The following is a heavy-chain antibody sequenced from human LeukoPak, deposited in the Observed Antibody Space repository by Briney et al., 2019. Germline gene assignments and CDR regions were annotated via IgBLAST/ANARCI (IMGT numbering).Heavy chain of an antibody. CDR1: GFPFSFYS. D-gene: IGHD6-6*01. J-gene: IGHJ3*02. CDR3: ARGPSIAARYDAFDI. Sequence: GGSLRLSCAASGFPFSFYSVNWVRQAPGKGLEWISYISRSSNIITYADSVKGRFTISRDNAKNSLYLQVISLRAEDTAVYYCARGPSIAARYDAFDIWGQGTMVTVSS. V-gene: IGHV3-48*01. CDR2: ISRSSNII.